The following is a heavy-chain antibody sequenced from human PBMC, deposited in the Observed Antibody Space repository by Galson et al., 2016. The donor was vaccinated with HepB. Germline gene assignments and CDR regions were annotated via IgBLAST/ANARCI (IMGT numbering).Heavy chain of an antibody. D-gene: IGHD3-22*01. CDR3: GRSPSYYDQHIDY. V-gene: IGHV1-18*01. CDR1: GYTFTNYG. J-gene: IGHJ4*02. Sequence: SVKVSCKASGYTFTNYGISWVRQAPGQGLEWMGWISAYNGDTNYAQRFQGRVTMTTDTSTSTAYMELRSLRSDDTAVYFCGRSPSYYDQHIDYWGQGTLVTVSP. CDR2: ISAYNGDT.